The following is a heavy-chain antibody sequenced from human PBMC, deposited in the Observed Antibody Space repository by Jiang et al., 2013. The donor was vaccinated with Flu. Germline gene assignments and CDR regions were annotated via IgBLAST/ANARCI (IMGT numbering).Heavy chain of an antibody. CDR1: GFTFDDYA. Sequence: VQLLESGGGLVQPGRSLRLSCAASGFTFDDYAMHWVRQAPGRGLEWVSFINWKTDDKGYADSVQGRFTISRDNAKNSLYLQMNSLRPEDTAFYYCVKDVNGYSWVRGVLTSWGQGTLVTVSS. J-gene: IGHJ4*02. CDR3: VKDVNGYSWVRGVLTS. D-gene: IGHD3-10*01. V-gene: IGHV3-9*01. CDR2: INWKTDDK.